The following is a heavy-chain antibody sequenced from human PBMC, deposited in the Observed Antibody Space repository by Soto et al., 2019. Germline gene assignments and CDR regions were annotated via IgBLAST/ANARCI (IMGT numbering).Heavy chain of an antibody. D-gene: IGHD3-22*01. J-gene: IGHJ3*02. CDR1: GCTFDDYA. V-gene: IGHV3-9*01. CDR2: ISWNSGSI. Sequence: GGSLKLSCAASGCTFDDYAMHWVRQAPGKGLEWVSGISWNSGSIGYADSAKGRFTISRDNAKNSLYLQMNSLRAEDTALYYCATGIVVVTPDAFDIWGQGTMVTVSS. CDR3: ATGIVVVTPDAFDI.